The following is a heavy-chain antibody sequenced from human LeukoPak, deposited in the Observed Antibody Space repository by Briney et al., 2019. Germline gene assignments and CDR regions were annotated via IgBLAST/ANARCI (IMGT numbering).Heavy chain of an antibody. Sequence: SETLSLTCAVYGGSFSGYYWSWIRQPPGKGLEWIGEINHSGSTNYNPSLKSRVTISVDTSKNQFSLKLSSVTAADTAVYYCARRTRTNIDYWGQGTLVTVSS. V-gene: IGHV4-34*01. CDR3: ARRTRTNIDY. CDR1: GGSFSGYY. J-gene: IGHJ4*02. D-gene: IGHD2/OR15-2a*01. CDR2: INHSGST.